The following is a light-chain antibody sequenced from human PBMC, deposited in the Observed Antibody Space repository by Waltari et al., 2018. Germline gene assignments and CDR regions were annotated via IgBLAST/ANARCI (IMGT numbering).Light chain of an antibody. CDR1: QSISSY. J-gene: IGKJ5*01. Sequence: DIQMTQSPSSLSASVGDRVTITCRASQSISSYFYWYQQKPGKAPKLLIYAASSLQSGVPSRFSGSGSGTDFTLTISSLQPEDFATYYCQQSYSTPPITFGQGTRLEIK. CDR2: AAS. CDR3: QQSYSTPPIT. V-gene: IGKV1-39*01.